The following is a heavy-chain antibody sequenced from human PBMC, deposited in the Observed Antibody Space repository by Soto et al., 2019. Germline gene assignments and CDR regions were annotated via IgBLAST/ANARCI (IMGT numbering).Heavy chain of an antibody. CDR3: ARSGVVVVPAAMFDY. CDR1: GGSISSSSYY. D-gene: IGHD2-2*01. V-gene: IGHV4-39*01. J-gene: IGHJ4*02. CDR2: IYYSGST. Sequence: PSETLSLTCTVSGGSISSSSYYWGWIRQPPGKGLEWIGSIYYSGSTYYNPSLKSRVTISVDTSKNQFSLKLSSVTAADTAVYYCARSGVVVVPAAMFDYWGQGTLVTVSS.